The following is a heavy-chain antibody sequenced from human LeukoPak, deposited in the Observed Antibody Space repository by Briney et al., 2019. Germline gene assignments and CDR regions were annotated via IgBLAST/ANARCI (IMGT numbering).Heavy chain of an antibody. Sequence: SETLSLTCTVSGGSISSYYWSWIRQPAGEGLEWIGRIYTSGSTSYNPSLKSRVSMSVDTSKNQFSLKLSSVTAADTAVYYCAREGSGPYYFDYWGQGTLVTVSS. J-gene: IGHJ4*02. V-gene: IGHV4-4*07. CDR3: AREGSGPYYFDY. CDR2: IYTSGST. CDR1: GGSISSYY.